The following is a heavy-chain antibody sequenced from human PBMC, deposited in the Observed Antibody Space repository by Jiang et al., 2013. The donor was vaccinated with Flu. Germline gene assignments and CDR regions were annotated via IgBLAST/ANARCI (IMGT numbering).Heavy chain of an antibody. CDR2: ISYTGST. V-gene: IGHV4-39*07. CDR1: GGSISSSTYY. D-gene: IGHD3-22*01. CDR3: ARGPIHYDSSGYKGTAYYYGMDV. Sequence: PGLVKPSETLSLTCTVSGGSISSSTYYWGWIRQPPGKGLEWIGSISYTGSTYYNPSLKSRITISVDTSKNQFSLKLSSVTAADTAVYYCARGPIHYDSSGYKGTAYYYGMDVWGQGTTVTVSS. J-gene: IGHJ6*02.